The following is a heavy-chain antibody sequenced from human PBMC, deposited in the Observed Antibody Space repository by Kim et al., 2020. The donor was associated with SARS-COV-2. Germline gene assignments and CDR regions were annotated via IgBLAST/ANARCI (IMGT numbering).Heavy chain of an antibody. CDR3: ARRAARPYWYFDL. V-gene: IGHV4-34*01. CDR2: INHSGST. J-gene: IGHJ2*01. D-gene: IGHD6-6*01. Sequence: SETLSLTCAVYGGSFSGYYWSWIRQPPGKGLEWIGEINHSGSTNYNPSLKSRVTISVDTSKNQFSLKLSSVTAADTAVYYCARRAARPYWYFDLWGRGTLVTVSS. CDR1: GGSFSGYY.